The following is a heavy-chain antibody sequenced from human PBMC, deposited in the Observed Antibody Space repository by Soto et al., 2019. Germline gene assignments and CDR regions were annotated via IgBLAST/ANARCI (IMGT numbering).Heavy chain of an antibody. D-gene: IGHD1-1*01. V-gene: IGHV4-59*01. J-gene: IGHJ4*02. CDR1: GGSISSYD. Sequence: SETLSLTSIVSGGSISSYDWGWIRQPPGKGLEWIGYIFYSGSTNYNPSLESRVTISVDTSKNQFSLKVRSVTAADTAVYYCARHYPIGNNWNYFDHWGQGTLVTVSS. CDR2: IFYSGST. CDR3: ARHYPIGNNWNYFDH.